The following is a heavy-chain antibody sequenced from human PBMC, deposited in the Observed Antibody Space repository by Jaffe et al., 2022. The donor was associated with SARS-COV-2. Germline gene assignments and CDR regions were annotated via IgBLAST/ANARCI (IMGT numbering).Heavy chain of an antibody. V-gene: IGHV3-11*01. Sequence: QVQLVESGGALVKPGGSLRLSCAASGFIFNDYYMSWIRQAPGKGLEWVSHISSTGSTIYYADSVKGRFTTSRDNAKNSLFLQMNSLRAEDTAVYYCARVQKQRWALKNNGFDIWGQGTMVTVSS. CDR3: ARVQKQRWALKNNGFDI. CDR2: ISSTGSTI. D-gene: IGHD4-17*01. CDR1: GFIFNDYY. J-gene: IGHJ3*02.